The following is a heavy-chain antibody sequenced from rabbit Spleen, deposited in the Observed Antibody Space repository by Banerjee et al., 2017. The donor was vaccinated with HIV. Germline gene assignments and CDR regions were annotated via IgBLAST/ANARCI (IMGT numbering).Heavy chain of an antibody. CDR1: GFSFSSIYY. D-gene: IGHD1-1*01. CDR2: IYAGSSGTT. Sequence: QEQLVESGGGLVQPEGSLTLTCTASGFSFSSIYYMCWVRQAPGKGLEWTACIYAGSSGTTYYASWAKGRFTISKTSSTTVTLQMTSLTVADTATYFCARDTWSRGGDHYFDLWGQGTLVTVS. J-gene: IGHJ4*01. V-gene: IGHV1S45*01. CDR3: ARDTWSRGGDHYFDL.